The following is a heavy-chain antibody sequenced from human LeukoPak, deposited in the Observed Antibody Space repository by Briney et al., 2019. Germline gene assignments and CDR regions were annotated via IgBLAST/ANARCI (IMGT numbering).Heavy chain of an antibody. CDR1: GFTFSSSA. J-gene: IGHJ4*02. D-gene: IGHD5-12*01. CDR2: ISYDGSNK. Sequence: GGSLRLSCAASGFTFSSSAMHGVRQAPGKGLDWVAFISYDGSNKYYADSVKGRFTISRDNSKNTLYLQMNSLRAEDTAVYYCARERIDSGYATGSFDYWGQGTLVTVSS. CDR3: ARERIDSGYATGSFDY. V-gene: IGHV3-30-3*01.